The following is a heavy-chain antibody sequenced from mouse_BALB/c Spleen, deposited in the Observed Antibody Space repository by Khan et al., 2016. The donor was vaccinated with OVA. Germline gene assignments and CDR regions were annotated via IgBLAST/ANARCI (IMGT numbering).Heavy chain of an antibody. D-gene: IGHD3-1*01. CDR1: GYTFSNYW. V-gene: IGHV1-63*02. CDR2: FYPGGGYT. J-gene: IGHJ1*01. CDR3: ARWATWYFDV. Sequence: QVQLKESGPELVRPGTSVKISCKASGYTFSNYWLGWVKQRPGHGLDWIGDFYPGGGYTNYNEKFKGKATLTADTSSRSAYMQIISLTFEDSAVYFCARWATWYFDVWGAGTTVTVSS.